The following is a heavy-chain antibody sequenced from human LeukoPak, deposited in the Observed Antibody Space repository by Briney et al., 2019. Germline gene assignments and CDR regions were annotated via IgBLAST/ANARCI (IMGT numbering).Heavy chain of an antibody. J-gene: IGHJ4*02. CDR1: GFTFSSYW. D-gene: IGHD3-9*01. CDR2: INTDGSST. Sequence: GGSLRLSCAASGFTFSSYWMHWVRQAPGKGLVWVSRINTDGSSTSYADSVKGRFTISRDNAKNALYLQMNSLRAEDTSMYYCAKDAVRALLTDAQTPDYWGQGTLVTVSS. V-gene: IGHV3-74*01. CDR3: AKDAVRALLTDAQTPDY.